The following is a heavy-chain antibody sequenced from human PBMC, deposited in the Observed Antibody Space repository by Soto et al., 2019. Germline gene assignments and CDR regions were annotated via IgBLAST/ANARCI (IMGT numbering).Heavy chain of an antibody. D-gene: IGHD3-16*01. V-gene: IGHV4-31*03. CDR1: GGSISSGGYY. Sequence: SETLSLTCTVSGGSISSGGYYWSWIRQHPGKGLEWTGYIYYSGSTYYNPSLKSRVTISVDTSKNQFSLKLSSVTAADTAVYYCARDWGYAGSYYYYGMDVWGQGTTVTVSS. CDR3: ARDWGYAGSYYYYGMDV. CDR2: IYYSGST. J-gene: IGHJ6*02.